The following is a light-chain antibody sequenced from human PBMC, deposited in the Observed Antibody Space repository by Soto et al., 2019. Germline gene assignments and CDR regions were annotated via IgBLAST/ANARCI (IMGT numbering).Light chain of an antibody. CDR2: EVN. V-gene: IGLV2-14*01. CDR1: SSDVGAYNF. J-gene: IGLJ1*01. CDR3: SSFTRSSTYV. Sequence: QSALTQPASVSGSPEQSITISCTGTSSDVGAYNFVSWYQQYPGKAPKVMIYEVNNRPSGVSNRFSGSKSGNTASLTISGLQAEDEADYYCSSFTRSSTYVFGSGTKVTVL.